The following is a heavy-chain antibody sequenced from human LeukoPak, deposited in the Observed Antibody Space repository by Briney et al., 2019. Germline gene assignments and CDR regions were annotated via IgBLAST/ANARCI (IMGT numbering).Heavy chain of an antibody. Sequence: SETLSLTCAVSGGSFSGYYWTWLREAPGKGLGWIGEMHYSGATSYKPSLRGRVTISRGTSENQLSLEVTSVTAADTAVYYCARGILGLYYFDVWGRGIPVTVSS. CDR1: GGSFSGYY. D-gene: IGHD3-16*01. V-gene: IGHV4-34*01. J-gene: IGHJ2*01. CDR3: ARGILGLYYFDV. CDR2: MHYSGAT.